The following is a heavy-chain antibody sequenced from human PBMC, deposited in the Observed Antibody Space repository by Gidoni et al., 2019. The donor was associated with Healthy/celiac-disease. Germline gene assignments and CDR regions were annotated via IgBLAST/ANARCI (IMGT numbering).Heavy chain of an antibody. J-gene: IGHJ4*02. CDR1: GFTFSSYG. D-gene: IGHD6-19*01. Sequence: QVQLVESGGGVVQPGRSLRLSCAASGFTFSSYGRHWVRQAPGKGLEWVAVIWYDGSNKYYADSVKGRFTISRDNSKNTLYLQMNSLRAEDTAVYYCARTRKYSSGWPDYWGQGTLVTVSS. V-gene: IGHV3-33*08. CDR2: IWYDGSNK. CDR3: ARTRKYSSGWPDY.